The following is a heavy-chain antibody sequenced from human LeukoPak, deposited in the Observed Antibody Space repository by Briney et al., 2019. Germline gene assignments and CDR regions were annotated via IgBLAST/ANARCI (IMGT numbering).Heavy chain of an antibody. CDR2: IYTSGGT. V-gene: IGHV4-59*10. Sequence: SETLCLTCAGSGGSISSYYLSWIRQPARKGLEWISRIYTSGGTNYYPSPMSRGTMSLDTYKKKFFLQLRTIPAAEAPAFYCARGGDYVWGSYRYAWDYWGQGTLVTVSS. CDR1: GGSISSYY. CDR3: ARGGDYVWGSYRYAWDY. D-gene: IGHD3-16*02. J-gene: IGHJ4*02.